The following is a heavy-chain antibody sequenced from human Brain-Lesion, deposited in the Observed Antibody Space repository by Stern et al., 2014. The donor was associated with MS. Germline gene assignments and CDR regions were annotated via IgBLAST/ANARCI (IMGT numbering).Heavy chain of an antibody. CDR1: GGSISSGNYY. CDR3: ARGNYDVLTDNGGHGFDI. D-gene: IGHD3-9*01. Sequence: VQLEESGPGLVKPSQTLSLTCTVSGGSISSGNYYWSWIRQPAGEGLEWIGRIYSRGSTQYNPPLKSRVTLSADTSTNQFSRRLSSVTAADTAVYYCARGNYDVLTDNGGHGFDIWGQGTMVTVSS. V-gene: IGHV4-61*02. J-gene: IGHJ3*02. CDR2: IYSRGST.